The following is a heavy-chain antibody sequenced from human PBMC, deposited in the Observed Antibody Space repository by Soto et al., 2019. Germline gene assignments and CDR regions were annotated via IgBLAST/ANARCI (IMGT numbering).Heavy chain of an antibody. CDR2: LYASGTT. CDR3: TLCATAGYFDL. J-gene: IGHJ2*01. Sequence: SETLSLTCTVSGGSISYYYWCWIRQPAGKGLEWIGRLYASGTTDYNPSLRSRVTMSVDTSKNHFSLRLNSVTAADTAVYYCTLCATAGYFDLWGRGTLVTVSS. V-gene: IGHV4-4*07. CDR1: GGSISYYY.